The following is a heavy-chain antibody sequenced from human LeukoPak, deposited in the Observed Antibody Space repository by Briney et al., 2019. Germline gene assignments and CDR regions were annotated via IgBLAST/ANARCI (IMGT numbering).Heavy chain of an antibody. J-gene: IGHJ3*01. D-gene: IGHD3-10*01. CDR1: GFTFRSYW. V-gene: IGHV3-7*01. CDR2: TKKDGSEK. CDR3: ARGAYYYNSGDAFDV. Sequence: PGGSLRLSCAASGFTFRSYWMSWVRQAPGKGLEWVANTKKDGSEKYAVDAVKGRFTNSRDNARNSLYLQMNSLRVEDTAVYYCARGAYYYNSGDAFDVWGQGTMVTVSS.